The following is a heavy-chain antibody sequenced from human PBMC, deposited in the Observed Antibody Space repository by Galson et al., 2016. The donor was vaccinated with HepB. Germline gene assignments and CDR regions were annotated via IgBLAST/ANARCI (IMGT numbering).Heavy chain of an antibody. D-gene: IGHD6-13*01. CDR2: IYDSGST. Sequence: LSLTCTVSGGSISGYYWSWIRQPPGKGLEWIGYIYDSGSTNYNLSLTSRVTISVETSKNQFSLKLSSVTAADTAVYYCARDKGRAAAGRGNFDYWGQGTLVTVSS. CDR3: ARDKGRAAAGRGNFDY. J-gene: IGHJ4*02. V-gene: IGHV4-59*01. CDR1: GGSISGYY.